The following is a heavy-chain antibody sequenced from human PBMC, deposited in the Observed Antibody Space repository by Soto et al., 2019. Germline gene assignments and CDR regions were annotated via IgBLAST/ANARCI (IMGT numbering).Heavy chain of an antibody. Sequence: LTCSVYGGSFRGYYWSWIRQPPGKGLEWIGEISHSGSTNYNPSLKSRVTMSVDTSKNQFYLKLSPVTAADTAVYYCARRQKGLRSSSGMDVWGQGTKVTV. CDR3: ARRQKGLRSSSGMDV. CDR2: ISHSGST. V-gene: IGHV4-34*01. J-gene: IGHJ6*02. CDR1: GGSFRGYY.